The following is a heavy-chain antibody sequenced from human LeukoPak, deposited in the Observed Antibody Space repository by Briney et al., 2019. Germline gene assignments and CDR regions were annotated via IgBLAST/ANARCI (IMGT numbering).Heavy chain of an antibody. V-gene: IGHV4-30-4*01. CDR1: GGSISSGDYY. CDR3: ARVPTTDSEWFDP. D-gene: IGHD1-26*01. J-gene: IGHJ5*02. CDR2: IYYSGST. Sequence: SETLSLTCTVSGGSISSGDYYWSWIRQPPGKGLEWIGYIYYSGSTYYNPSLKSRVTISVDTSKNQFSLKLSSVTAADTAVYYCARVPTTDSEWFDPWGQGTLVTVSS.